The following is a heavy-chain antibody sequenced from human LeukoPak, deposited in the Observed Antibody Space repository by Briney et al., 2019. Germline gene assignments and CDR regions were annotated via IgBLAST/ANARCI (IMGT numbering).Heavy chain of an antibody. V-gene: IGHV3-33*01. CDR1: GFTFSSYG. J-gene: IGHJ4*02. D-gene: IGHD6-19*01. Sequence: PGRSLRLSCAASGFTFSSYGMHWVRQAPGKGLEWVAVIWYDGSNKYYADSVKGRFTISRDNSKNTLYLQMNSLRAEDTAVYYCARDYSVAGLGFDYWGQGTLVTVSS. CDR2: IWYDGSNK. CDR3: ARDYSVAGLGFDY.